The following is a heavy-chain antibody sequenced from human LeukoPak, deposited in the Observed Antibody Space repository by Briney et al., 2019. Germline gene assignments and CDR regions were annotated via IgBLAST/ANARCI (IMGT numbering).Heavy chain of an antibody. CDR2: ISAYNGNT. J-gene: IGHJ4*02. Sequence: ASVKVSCKASGYTFTGYYMHWVRQAPGQGLEWMGWISAYNGNTNYAQKLQGRVTMTTDTSTSTAYMELRSLRSDDTAVYYCARVMNYYDSSGYLDYWGQGTLVTVSS. CDR1: GYTFTGYY. V-gene: IGHV1-18*04. CDR3: ARVMNYYDSSGYLDY. D-gene: IGHD3-22*01.